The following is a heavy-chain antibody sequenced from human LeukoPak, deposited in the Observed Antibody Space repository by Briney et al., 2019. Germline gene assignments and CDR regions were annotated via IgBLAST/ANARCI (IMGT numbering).Heavy chain of an antibody. Sequence: PGGSLRLSCAASGFTFSSYSMNWVRQAPGKGLEWVSSISSSSSYIYYADSVKGRFTVSRDNAKNSLYLQMNSLRAEDTAVYYCARAKSYGHGGYFDYWGQGTLVTVSS. V-gene: IGHV3-21*01. J-gene: IGHJ4*02. CDR1: GFTFSSYS. CDR2: ISSSSSYI. D-gene: IGHD5-18*01. CDR3: ARAKSYGHGGYFDY.